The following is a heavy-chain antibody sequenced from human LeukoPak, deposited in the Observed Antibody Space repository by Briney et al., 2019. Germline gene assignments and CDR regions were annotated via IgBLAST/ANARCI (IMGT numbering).Heavy chain of an antibody. CDR2: MDPKTGNT. Sequence: ASVKVSCKASKYTLKNYEIIWVRQASGQGLEWVGWMDPKTGNTGSALTFQGRVIMTRNTSISTIYMELTSLRSDDTAIHYCARGLQGYYYYYMDVWGEGTTVTVSS. V-gene: IGHV1-8*01. CDR3: ARGLQGYYYYYMDV. J-gene: IGHJ6*03. CDR1: KYTLKNYE.